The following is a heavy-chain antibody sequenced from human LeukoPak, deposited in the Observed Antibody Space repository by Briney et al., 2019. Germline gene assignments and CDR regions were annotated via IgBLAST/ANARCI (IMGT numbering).Heavy chain of an antibody. CDR2: IYPGDSGT. Sequence: GESLKISCKASGYSFTIYWIAWVRQMPGKGLEWMGIIYPGDSGTRYRPSFQGQVTISADKSISTAYLQWSSLRASDTAIYYCARLTGGQLLRGDWFDPWGQGTLVTVSS. CDR3: ARLTGGQLLRGDWFDP. V-gene: IGHV5-51*01. J-gene: IGHJ5*02. CDR1: GYSFTIYW. D-gene: IGHD3-10*01.